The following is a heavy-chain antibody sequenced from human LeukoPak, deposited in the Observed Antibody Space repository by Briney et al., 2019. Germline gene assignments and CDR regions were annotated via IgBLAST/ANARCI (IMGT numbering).Heavy chain of an antibody. CDR2: ISSSSSYI. Sequence: GGSLRLSCAASGFTFSSYSMNWVRQAPGKGLEWVSSISSSSSYIYYADSVRGRFTISRDNAKNSLYLQMNSLRAEDTAVYYCARGSIAARRVDYWGQGTLVTASS. D-gene: IGHD6-6*01. CDR3: ARGSIAARRVDY. CDR1: GFTFSSYS. J-gene: IGHJ4*02. V-gene: IGHV3-21*01.